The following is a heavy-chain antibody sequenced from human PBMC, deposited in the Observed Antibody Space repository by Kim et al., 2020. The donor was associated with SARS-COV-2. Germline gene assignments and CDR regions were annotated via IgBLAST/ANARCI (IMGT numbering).Heavy chain of an antibody. CDR1: GGSISSSNW. D-gene: IGHD6-19*01. V-gene: IGHV4-4*02. CDR3: ARVKAVAGYYYYGMDV. Sequence: SETLSLTCAVSGGSISSSNWWSWVRQPPGKGLEWIGEIYHSGSTNYNPSLKSRVTISVDKSKNQFSLKLSSVTAADTAVYYCARVKAVAGYYYYGMDVWGQGTTVAVSS. CDR2: IYHSGST. J-gene: IGHJ6*02.